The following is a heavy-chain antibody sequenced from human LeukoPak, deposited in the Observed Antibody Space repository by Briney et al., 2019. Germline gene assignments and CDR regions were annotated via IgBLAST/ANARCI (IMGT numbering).Heavy chain of an antibody. V-gene: IGHV4-4*09. Sequence: SETLSLTCTVSGGSISSYYWNWIRQPPGKGLEWIGYIYTSGSTNYNPSLKSRVTISVDTSKNQFSLKLSSVTAADTAVYYCARLYSGEFDPWGQGTLVTVSS. CDR3: ARLYSGEFDP. CDR1: GGSISSYY. CDR2: IYTSGST. J-gene: IGHJ5*02. D-gene: IGHD1-26*01.